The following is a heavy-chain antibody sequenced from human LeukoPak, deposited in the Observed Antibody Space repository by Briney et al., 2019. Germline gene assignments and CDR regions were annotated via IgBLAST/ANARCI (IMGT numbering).Heavy chain of an antibody. Sequence: SGTLSLTCTVSGGSIRSSGYYWGWIRQPPGKGLEWIGSIYYSGSTYYNPSLKSRVTISVDTSKNQFSLKLSSVTAADTAVYYCARHLDGYNYYYYYYMDVWGKGTTVTVSS. CDR1: GGSIRSSGYY. J-gene: IGHJ6*03. CDR2: IYYSGST. V-gene: IGHV4-39*01. CDR3: ARHLDGYNYYYYYYMDV. D-gene: IGHD5-24*01.